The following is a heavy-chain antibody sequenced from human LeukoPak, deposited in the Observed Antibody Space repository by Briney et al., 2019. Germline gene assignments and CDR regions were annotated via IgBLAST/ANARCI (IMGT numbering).Heavy chain of an antibody. D-gene: IGHD6-13*01. Sequence: SVKVSCKASGGTFSSYAISWVRQAPGQGLEWMGGIIPVFSTAEYAQKSQGRVTITADESTSTAYMELGSLRSEDTVVYYCARAGIASSQRWFDPWGQGTLVTVSS. CDR3: ARAGIASSQRWFDP. J-gene: IGHJ5*02. V-gene: IGHV1-69*01. CDR1: GGTFSSYA. CDR2: IIPVFSTA.